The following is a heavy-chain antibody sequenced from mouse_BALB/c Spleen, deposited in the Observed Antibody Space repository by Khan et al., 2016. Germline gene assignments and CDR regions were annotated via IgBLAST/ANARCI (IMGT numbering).Heavy chain of an antibody. CDR3: ARDIEDLWYFDV. J-gene: IGHJ1*01. Sequence: EVELVESGGGLVQPGGSLRLSCATSGFTFSDYYLSWVRQSPGKTLEWLGFSRKKAKGSTAEYSASVKGRFTISRDTSQSILYLQMNNLRAEDSATYYCARDIEDLWYFDVWGAGTTVTVSS. CDR1: GFTFSDYY. CDR2: SRKKAKGSTA. V-gene: IGHV7-3*02.